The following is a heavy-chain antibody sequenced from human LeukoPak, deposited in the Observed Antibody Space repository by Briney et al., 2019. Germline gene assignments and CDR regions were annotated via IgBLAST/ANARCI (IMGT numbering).Heavy chain of an antibody. D-gene: IGHD3-3*01. V-gene: IGHV1-18*04. CDR1: ESIFTNLL. J-gene: IGHJ4*02. CDR3: AIGTPRTIFGVVISYFDY. CDR2: LVAKSGGT. Sequence: ASVKVSCKASESIFTNLLIHWVRQAPGQGLEWMGWLVAKSGGTHYAQKLQGRVTMTTDTSTSTAYMELRSLRSDDTAVYYCAIGTPRTIFGVVISYFDYWGQGTLVTVSS.